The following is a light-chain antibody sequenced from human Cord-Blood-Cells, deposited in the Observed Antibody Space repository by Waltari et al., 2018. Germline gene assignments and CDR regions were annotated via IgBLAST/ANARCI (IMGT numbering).Light chain of an antibody. V-gene: IGKV4-1*01. CDR3: QQYYSTPYT. CDR1: QSVLYSSNNKNY. Sequence: DIVMTQSPDSLAVSLGERATINCKSSQSVLYSSNNKNYLDWYQQKPGQPPKLLIYWASTREVGVPDRFSGSGSGTDFTLTISSLQAEDVAVYYCQQYYSTPYTFGQGTKLEIK. CDR2: WAS. J-gene: IGKJ2*01.